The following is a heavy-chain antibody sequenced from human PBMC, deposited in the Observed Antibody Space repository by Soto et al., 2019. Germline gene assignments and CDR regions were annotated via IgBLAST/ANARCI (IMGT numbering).Heavy chain of an antibody. Sequence: PGESLKISCKGSGYSFTSYWIGWVRQMPGKGLEWMGIIYPGDSDTRYSPSFQGQVTISADKSISTAYLQWSSLKASDTAMYYCGRERWLDQYYYYYGMDVWGQGTRVTVSS. CDR3: GRERWLDQYYYYYGMDV. CDR1: GYSFTSYW. V-gene: IGHV5-51*01. J-gene: IGHJ6*02. CDR2: IYPGDSDT. D-gene: IGHD2-15*01.